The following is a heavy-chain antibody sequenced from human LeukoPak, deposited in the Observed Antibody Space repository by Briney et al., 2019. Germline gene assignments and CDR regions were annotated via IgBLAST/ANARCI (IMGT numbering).Heavy chain of an antibody. J-gene: IGHJ4*02. Sequence: SETLSLTCTVSGGSISSSSYYWGWIRQPPGKGLEWIGSIYHSGSTYYNPSLKSRVTISVDTSKNQFSLKLSSVTAADTAVYYCARHAPNMVRGVTIDYWGQGTLVTVSS. V-gene: IGHV4-39*01. CDR3: ARHAPNMVRGVTIDY. CDR1: GGSISSSSYY. D-gene: IGHD3-10*01. CDR2: IYHSGST.